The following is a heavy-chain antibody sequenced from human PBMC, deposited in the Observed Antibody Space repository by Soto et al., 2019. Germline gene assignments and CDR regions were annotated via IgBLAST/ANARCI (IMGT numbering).Heavy chain of an antibody. Sequence: EVQLVQSGAEVKKPGESLKISCKGSGYNFTNSWIAWVRQMPGKGLESVGIISPTDSDTRYSPSFQGQVIISVDKSITTAYRQWGSFKASDSAIYYCARLGGINNWAELDYWGQGTLVSVSS. V-gene: IGHV5-51*01. CDR1: GYNFTNSW. J-gene: IGHJ4*02. CDR3: ARLGGINNWAELDY. D-gene: IGHD1-1*01. CDR2: ISPTDSDT.